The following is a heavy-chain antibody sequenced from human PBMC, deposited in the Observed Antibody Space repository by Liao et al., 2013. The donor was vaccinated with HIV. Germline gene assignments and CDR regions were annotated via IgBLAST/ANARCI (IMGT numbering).Heavy chain of an antibody. CDR2: IYYSGSS. V-gene: IGHV4-61*01. CDR1: GGSISSGSYY. D-gene: IGHD3-22*01. Sequence: QVQLQESGPGLVKPSETLSLTCTVSGGSISSGSYYWSWIRQPPGKGLEWIGYIYYSGSSNYNPSLKSRVTISVDTSKNQFSLKLSSVTAADTAVYYCASWSSGYYYGAFDIWGQGTMVTVSS. CDR3: ASWSSGYYYGAFDI. J-gene: IGHJ3*02.